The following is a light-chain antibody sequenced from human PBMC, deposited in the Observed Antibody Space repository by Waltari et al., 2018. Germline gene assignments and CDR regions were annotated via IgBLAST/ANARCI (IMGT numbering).Light chain of an antibody. Sequence: QSVLTQPPSVSAAPGPKVTISCSGRSSNIGNNYVSWYQQLPGTAPKLLIYENNKRPSGIPDRFSGSKSGTSATLGITGLQTGDEADYYCGTWDSSLSAVVFGGGTKLTVL. CDR3: GTWDSSLSAVV. CDR1: SSNIGNNY. J-gene: IGLJ2*01. V-gene: IGLV1-51*02. CDR2: ENN.